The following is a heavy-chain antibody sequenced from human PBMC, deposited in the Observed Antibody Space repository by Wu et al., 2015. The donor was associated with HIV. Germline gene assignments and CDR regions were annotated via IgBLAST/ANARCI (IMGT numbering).Heavy chain of an antibody. D-gene: IGHD1-7*01. J-gene: IGHJ4*02. V-gene: IGHV1-18*01. Sequence: QVQLVQSGGEVKKPGASVKVSCTASGYSFSNYGITWVRQAPGQGLEWMGWISAYNGNRNYAQKLQGRVSMTTDTSTSTAYLELRSLRSDDTAVYYCARFLYNWNYALDYWGQGTLVTVSS. CDR3: ARFLYNWNYALDY. CDR1: GYSFSNYG. CDR2: ISAYNGNR.